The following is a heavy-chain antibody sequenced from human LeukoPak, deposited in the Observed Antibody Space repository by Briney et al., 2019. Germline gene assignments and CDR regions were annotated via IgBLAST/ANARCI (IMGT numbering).Heavy chain of an antibody. J-gene: IGHJ3*02. Sequence: GGALRLSCAASGFTFSSYGMHWVRQAPGKGLEWVAVISYDGSNKYYADSVKGRFTISRDNSKNTLYLQMNSLRAEDTAVYYWARGYSSGWYPGGDAFDIWGQGTMVTVSS. CDR1: GFTFSSYG. CDR2: ISYDGSNK. V-gene: IGHV3-30*03. CDR3: ARGYSSGWYPGGDAFDI. D-gene: IGHD6-19*01.